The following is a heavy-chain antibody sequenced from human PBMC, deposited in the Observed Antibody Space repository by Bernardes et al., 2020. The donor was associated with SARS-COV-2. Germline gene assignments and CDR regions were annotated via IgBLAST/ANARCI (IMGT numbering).Heavy chain of an antibody. J-gene: IGHJ4*02. CDR2: LGASGYI. D-gene: IGHD3-3*01. Sequence: GGSLRLSCAASGFSVDAYTMTWVRQAPGKGLEWVASLGASGYIFYGDPVKGRFTLSRDNSKNSVFLQMNSLRVEDTALYYCARNKINIYGEVIRGSPQFADWGQGTLVIVSS. CDR1: GFSVDAYT. V-gene: IGHV3-21*04. CDR3: ARNKINIYGEVIRGSPQFAD.